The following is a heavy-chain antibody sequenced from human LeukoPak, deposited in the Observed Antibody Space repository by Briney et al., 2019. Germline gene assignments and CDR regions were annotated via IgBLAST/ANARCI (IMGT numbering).Heavy chain of an antibody. CDR2: MFHSGDT. D-gene: IGHD4-17*01. J-gene: IGHJ4*02. V-gene: IGHV4-38-2*01. CDR1: GYSISSGSY. CDR3: AKVGAYGDYARHDY. Sequence: SETLSLTCAVSGYSISSGSYWGWIRQPPGKGLEWIGNMFHSGDTYHNPSLKSRVTISADTSKNQFSLKLTSVTAADTAEYYCAKVGAYGDYARHDYWGQGTLVTVSS.